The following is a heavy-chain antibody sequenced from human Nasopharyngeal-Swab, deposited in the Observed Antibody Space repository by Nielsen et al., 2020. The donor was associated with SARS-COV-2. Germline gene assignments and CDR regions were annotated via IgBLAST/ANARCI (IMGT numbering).Heavy chain of an antibody. V-gene: IGHV3-53*01. J-gene: IGHJ4*02. CDR3: ARGIVGAIDY. Sequence: GESLKISCAASGFTVSSNYMSWVRQAPGKRVEWVSVIYSGGSTYYADSVKGRFTISRDNSKNTLYLQMNSLRAEDTAVYYCARGIVGAIDYWGQGTLVTVSS. CDR1: GFTVSSNY. CDR2: IYSGGST. D-gene: IGHD1-26*01.